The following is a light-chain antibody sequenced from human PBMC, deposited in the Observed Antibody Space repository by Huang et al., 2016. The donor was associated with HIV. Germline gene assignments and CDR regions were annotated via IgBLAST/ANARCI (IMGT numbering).Light chain of an antibody. V-gene: IGKV2-28*01. Sequence: IVMTQSPLSLHVTPGEPASISCRSSQSLLHTNGYSYVDWYLQKPGQSPQLLISLSANRASGVPDWFSGSVSVLDFTLKISSVEAEDVGIYYCMQALQNPRTFGQGTRLEIK. CDR2: LSA. CDR3: MQALQNPRT. CDR1: QSLLHTNGYSY. J-gene: IGKJ5*01.